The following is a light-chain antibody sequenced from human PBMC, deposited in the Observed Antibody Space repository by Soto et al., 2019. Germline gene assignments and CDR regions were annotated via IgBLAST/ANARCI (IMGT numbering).Light chain of an antibody. Sequence: DIQMTQSPSSLSASVGVRVTITCRASQGIRNFLAWYQQKPGKVPKLLISAASTLESGVPSRFSGSGSGTDFTLTITSLHPEDVATYYRQKYSSVTTFGQWTRLEIK. J-gene: IGKJ5*01. CDR1: QGIRNF. V-gene: IGKV1-27*01. CDR3: QKYSSVTT. CDR2: AAS.